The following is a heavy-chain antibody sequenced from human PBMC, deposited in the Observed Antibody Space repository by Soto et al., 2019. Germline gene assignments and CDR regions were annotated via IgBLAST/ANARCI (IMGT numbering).Heavy chain of an antibody. V-gene: IGHV3-21*01. CDR1: GFTFSGYS. J-gene: IGHJ4*02. CDR2: ISSSSSYI. CDR3: ARDLRGGAYYYDSSGYYYPYYFDY. Sequence: RGSLSRSCAASGFTFSGYSMDWVRQAPWKGLEWVSSISSSSSYIYYADSVKGRFTISRDNAKNSLYLQMNSLRAEDTAVYYCARDLRGGAYYYDSSGYYYPYYFDYWGQGTLVPVSS. D-gene: IGHD3-22*01.